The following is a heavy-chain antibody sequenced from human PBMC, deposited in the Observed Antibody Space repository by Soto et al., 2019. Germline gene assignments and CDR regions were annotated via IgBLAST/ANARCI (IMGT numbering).Heavy chain of an antibody. J-gene: IGHJ2*01. CDR1: GGSFSGYY. CDR2: INHSGST. D-gene: IGHD5-18*01. CDR3: ARDPLWGTAMVLWYFDL. V-gene: IGHV4-34*01. Sequence: SETLSLTCAVYGGSFSGYYWSWIRQPPGKGLEWIGEINHSGSTNYNPSLKSRVTISVDTSKNQFSLRAEDTAVYYCARDPLWGTAMVLWYFDLWGRGTLVTVSS.